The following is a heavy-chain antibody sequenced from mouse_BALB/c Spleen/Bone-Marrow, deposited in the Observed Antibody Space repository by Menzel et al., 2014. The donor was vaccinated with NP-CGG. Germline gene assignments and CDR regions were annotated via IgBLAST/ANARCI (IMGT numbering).Heavy chain of an antibody. Sequence: LEWIGRIDPANGNTKYDPKFQGKATITADTSSNTVDLQLSSLTFEDTAVYYCARQEFAIYWYFDVWGAGTTVTVSS. D-gene: IGHD1-3*01. J-gene: IGHJ1*01. CDR2: IDPANGNT. V-gene: IGHV14-3*02. CDR3: ARQEFAIYWYFDV.